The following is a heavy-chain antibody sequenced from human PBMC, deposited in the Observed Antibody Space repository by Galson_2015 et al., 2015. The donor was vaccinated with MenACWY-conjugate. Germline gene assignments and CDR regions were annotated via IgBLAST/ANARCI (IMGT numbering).Heavy chain of an antibody. CDR2: INTANGNT. CDR1: GYTFTTYA. D-gene: IGHD2-2*01. CDR3: ARASRSGTTCYFGMDV. V-gene: IGHV1-3*04. J-gene: IGHJ6*02. Sequence: SVKVSCKASGYTFTTYAMHWVRQAPGQRLEWMGWINTANGNTKYSQKFQGSVTITRDTSASTAYMELSSLRSEGTAVYYCARASRSGTTCYFGMDVWGQGTTVAVSS.